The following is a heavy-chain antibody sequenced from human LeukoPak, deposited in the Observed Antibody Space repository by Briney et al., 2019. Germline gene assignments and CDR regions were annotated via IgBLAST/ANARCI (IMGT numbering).Heavy chain of an antibody. CDR1: GFTFSSYA. V-gene: IGHV3-23*01. D-gene: IGHD3-22*01. CDR2: ISGTSGST. CDR3: AEANGDGSSGYYEVFDY. J-gene: IGHJ4*02. Sequence: PGGSLRLSCTASGFTFSSYAMSWVREAPGKGLEWVSVISGTSGSTNHADSVKGRFAISRDNSKNTLYLQMNSLRAEDTAVYYWAEANGDGSSGYYEVFDYWGQGTLVTVSS.